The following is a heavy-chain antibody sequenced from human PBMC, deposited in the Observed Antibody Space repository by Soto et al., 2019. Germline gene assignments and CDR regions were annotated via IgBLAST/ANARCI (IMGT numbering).Heavy chain of an antibody. D-gene: IGHD3-16*01. CDR3: XXGGTPIDY. Sequence: QVQLVQSGAEVKKPGASVKVSCKASGYTFTNFGISWVRQAPGQGLEWMGWISAYNGNTNYAQNXXXXXXXXXXXSXXXXXXXXXXXXSXXTAXXXXXXGGTPIDYWGQGTLVTVSS. V-gene: IGHV1-18*01. CDR2: ISAYNGNT. J-gene: IGHJ4*02. CDR1: GYTFTNFG.